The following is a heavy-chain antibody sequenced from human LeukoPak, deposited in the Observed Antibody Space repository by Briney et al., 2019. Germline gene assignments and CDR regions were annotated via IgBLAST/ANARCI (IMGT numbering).Heavy chain of an antibody. V-gene: IGHV1-18*01. CDR1: GYSFTSYG. CDR2: INTDNNNT. J-gene: IGHJ4*02. CDR3: ARHYSGTIDC. Sequence: ASVKVSCKASGYSFTSYGISWVRQAPGQGLEWMGWINTDNNNTDYAQKLQGRVTMTTDTSTSTAYMDLRSLRSDDTALYYCARHYSGTIDCWGRGTLVTVSS. D-gene: IGHD3-10*01.